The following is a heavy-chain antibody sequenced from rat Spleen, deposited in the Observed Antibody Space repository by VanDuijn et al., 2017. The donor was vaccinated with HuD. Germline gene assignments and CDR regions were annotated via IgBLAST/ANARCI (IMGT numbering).Heavy chain of an antibody. V-gene: IGHV3-3*01. CDR1: GYSITSSYR. Sequence: QLQESGPGLVKPSQSLSLTCSVTGYSITSSYRWNWIRKFPGNKLEWMGYINGAGSTNYNPSLKSRISITRDTSKNQVFLQVNSVTTEDTATYYCARWDYYDGTYGVMDAWGQGASVTVSS. D-gene: IGHD1-12*02. J-gene: IGHJ4*01. CDR2: INGAGST. CDR3: ARWDYYDGTYGVMDA.